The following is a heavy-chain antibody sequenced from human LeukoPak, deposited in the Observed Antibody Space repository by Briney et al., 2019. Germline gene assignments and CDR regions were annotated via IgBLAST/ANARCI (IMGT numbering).Heavy chain of an antibody. CDR3: ARGIEMATIGDC. D-gene: IGHD5-24*01. Sequence: ASVKVSCKASGFTFTRSAVQWVRQARGQGLEWIGWIVVGSGNTKYAQKFQERATITGDMSTSTVYMELSSLRSEDTAVYYCARGIEMATIGDCWGQGTLVTVSS. J-gene: IGHJ4*02. CDR2: IVVGSGNT. V-gene: IGHV1-58*01. CDR1: GFTFTRSA.